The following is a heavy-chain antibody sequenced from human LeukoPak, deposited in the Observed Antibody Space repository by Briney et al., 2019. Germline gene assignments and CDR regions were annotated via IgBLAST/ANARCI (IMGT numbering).Heavy chain of an antibody. Sequence: SQTLSLTCTVSGGSISSGSYYWSWIRQPAGKGLEWIGRIYTSGSTNYNPSLKSRVTISVDTSKNQLSLKLSSVTAADTAVYYCARESYSYFDYWGQGTLVTVSS. CDR2: IYTSGST. CDR3: ARESYSYFDY. J-gene: IGHJ4*02. V-gene: IGHV4-61*02. CDR1: GGSISSGSYY. D-gene: IGHD2-21*01.